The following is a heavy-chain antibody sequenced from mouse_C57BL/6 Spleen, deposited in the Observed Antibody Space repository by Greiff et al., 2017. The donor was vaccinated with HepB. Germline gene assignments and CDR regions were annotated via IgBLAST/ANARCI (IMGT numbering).Heavy chain of an antibody. Sequence: VQLQQSGAELVRPGASVTLSCKASGYTFTDYEMHWVKQTPVHGLEWIGAIDPETGGTAYNQKFKGKAILTADKSSSTAYMELRSLTSEDSAVYYCTRSPVYYYGSSYVWYFDVWGTGTTVTVSS. CDR2: IDPETGGT. CDR1: GYTFTDYE. CDR3: TRSPVYYYGSSYVWYFDV. D-gene: IGHD1-1*01. V-gene: IGHV1-15*01. J-gene: IGHJ1*03.